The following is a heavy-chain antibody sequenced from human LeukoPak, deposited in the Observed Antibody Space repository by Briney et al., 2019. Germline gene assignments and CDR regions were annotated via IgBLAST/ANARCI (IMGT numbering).Heavy chain of an antibody. CDR3: ARVRGYCSSTICYRYYFDY. J-gene: IGHJ4*02. CDR1: GYSISSGYY. V-gene: IGHV4-38-2*02. CDR2: IYHSGST. D-gene: IGHD2-2*01. Sequence: PSETLSLTCTVSGYSISSGYYWGWIRPPPGEGLEWIGTIYHSGSTYYNPSLKSRVTISVDTSKNQFSLKLTSVTAADTAVYYCARVRGYCSSTICYRYYFDYWGQGTLVTVSS.